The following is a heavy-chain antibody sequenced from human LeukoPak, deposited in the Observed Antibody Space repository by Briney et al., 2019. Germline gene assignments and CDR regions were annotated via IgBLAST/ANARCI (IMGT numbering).Heavy chain of an antibody. V-gene: IGHV4-59*08. CDR3: ARYATVTSFDY. CDR1: GDSINSNY. J-gene: IGHJ4*02. D-gene: IGHD4-17*01. Sequence: TSETLSLTCTVSGDSINSNYWSWIRQPPGKGLEWIGYIYYSGSTFYNPSLESRVTISIDTSKNQFSLKVRFVTAADTAVYYCARYATVTSFDYWGQGTLVTVSS. CDR2: IYYSGST.